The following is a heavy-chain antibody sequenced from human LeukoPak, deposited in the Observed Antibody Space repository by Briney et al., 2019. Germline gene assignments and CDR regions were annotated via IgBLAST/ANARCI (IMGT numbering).Heavy chain of an antibody. V-gene: IGHV3-23*01. CDR3: AKGSWMDYYDSSGYPPFDY. D-gene: IGHD3-22*01. CDR1: GFTFSKNA. Sequence: PGGSLRLSCAASGFTFSKNAMSWVRQAPGKGLEWVSGISGSGGSTYYADSVKGRFTISRDNSRDTLYLQMNSLRAEDTAVYYCAKGSWMDYYDSSGYPPFDYWGQGTLVTVSS. CDR2: ISGSGGST. J-gene: IGHJ4*02.